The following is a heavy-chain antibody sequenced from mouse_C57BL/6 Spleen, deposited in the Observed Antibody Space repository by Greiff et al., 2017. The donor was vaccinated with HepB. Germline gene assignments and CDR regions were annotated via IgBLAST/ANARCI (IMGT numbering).Heavy chain of an antibody. CDR1: GYTFTDYY. J-gene: IGHJ4*01. CDR2: INPNNGGT. D-gene: IGHD1-1*01. Sequence: EVQLQQSGPELVKPGASVKISCKASGYTFTDYYMNWVKQSHGKSLEWIGDINPNNGGTSYNQKFKGKATLTVDKSSSTAYMELRSLTSEDSAVYYCARERGWYGSSYAMDYWGQGTSVTVSS. V-gene: IGHV1-26*01. CDR3: ARERGWYGSSYAMDY.